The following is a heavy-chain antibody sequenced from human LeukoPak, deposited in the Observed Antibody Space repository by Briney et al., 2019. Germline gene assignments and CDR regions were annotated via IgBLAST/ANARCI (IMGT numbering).Heavy chain of an antibody. V-gene: IGHV4-59*01. CDR1: GDSISSYY. CDR3: ARGELPYYFDY. D-gene: IGHD1-26*01. Sequence: SETLSLTCTVSGDSISSYYWSWIRQPPGKGLEWIGYIYYSGSTNYNPSLKSRVTISVDTSKNQFSLKLSSVTAADTAVYYCARGELPYYFDYWGQGTLVTVSS. CDR2: IYYSGST. J-gene: IGHJ4*02.